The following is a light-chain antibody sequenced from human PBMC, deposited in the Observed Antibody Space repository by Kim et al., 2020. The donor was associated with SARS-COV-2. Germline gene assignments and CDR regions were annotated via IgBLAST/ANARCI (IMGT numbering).Light chain of an antibody. CDR3: QQYNTYPLT. V-gene: IGKV1-5*01. J-gene: IGKJ4*01. Sequence: DIQMTQSPSTLSASVGDRVTITCRASRGISRWLAWYQQKPGKAPKVLIYDASSLESGVPSRFSGSGSGTEFTLTISNLQPDDFATYYCQQYNTYPLTFGGGTKVDIK. CDR2: DAS. CDR1: RGISRW.